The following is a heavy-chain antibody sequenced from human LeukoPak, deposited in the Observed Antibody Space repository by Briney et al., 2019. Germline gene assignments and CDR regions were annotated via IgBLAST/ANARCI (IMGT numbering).Heavy chain of an antibody. D-gene: IGHD1-1*01. CDR1: GGTFSSYA. V-gene: IGHV1-69*13. J-gene: IGHJ4*02. Sequence: SVKVSCKASGGTFSSYAISWVRQAPGQGLEWMGGIIPIFGTANYAQEFQGRVTITADESTSTAYMELSSLRSEDTAVYYCARVYPHNWNDAGDYFDYWGQGTLVTVSS. CDR2: IIPIFGTA. CDR3: ARVYPHNWNDAGDYFDY.